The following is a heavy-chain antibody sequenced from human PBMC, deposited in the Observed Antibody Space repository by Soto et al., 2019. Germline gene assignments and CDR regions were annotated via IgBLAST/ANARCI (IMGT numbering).Heavy chain of an antibody. Sequence: PSETLSLTCTVSGGSISSYYWSWIRQPPGKGLEWIGYIYYSGSTNYNPSLKSRVTISVDTSKNQFSLKLSSVTAADTAVYYCERGPYYYYGMDVWGQGTTVTVSS. CDR2: IYYSGST. CDR3: ERGPYYYYGMDV. CDR1: GGSISSYY. V-gene: IGHV4-59*01. J-gene: IGHJ6*02.